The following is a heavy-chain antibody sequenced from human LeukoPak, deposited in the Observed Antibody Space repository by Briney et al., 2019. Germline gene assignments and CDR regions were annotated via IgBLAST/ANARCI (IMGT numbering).Heavy chain of an antibody. V-gene: IGHV3-23*01. CDR1: GFTFSTYA. D-gene: IGHD3-22*01. CDR3: AKPQTYYDSSLGY. J-gene: IGHJ4*02. CDR2: ISGSGGST. Sequence: GGSLRLSCAASGFTFSTYAMSWVRQAPGKGLEWVSAISGSGGSTYYADSVKGRFTISRDNSKNTLYLQMNSLRAEDTAVYYCAKPQTYYDSSLGYWGQGTLVTVSS.